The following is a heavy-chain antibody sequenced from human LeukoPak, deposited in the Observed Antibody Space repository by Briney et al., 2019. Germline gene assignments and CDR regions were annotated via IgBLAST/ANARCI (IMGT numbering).Heavy chain of an antibody. CDR2: FDPEDGET. J-gene: IGHJ4*02. Sequence: ASVKVSCKVSGYTLTELSMLWVRQAPGKGLEWMGGFDPEDGETIYAQKFQGRVTMTEDTSTDTAYMELSSLRSEDTAVYYCATGYYYDSSGPRGSDYWGQGALVTVSS. V-gene: IGHV1-24*01. CDR3: ATGYYYDSSGPRGSDY. CDR1: GYTLTELS. D-gene: IGHD3-22*01.